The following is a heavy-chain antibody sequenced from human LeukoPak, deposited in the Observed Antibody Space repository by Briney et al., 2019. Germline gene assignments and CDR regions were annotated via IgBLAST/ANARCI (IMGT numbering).Heavy chain of an antibody. V-gene: IGHV4-38-2*01. J-gene: IGHJ4*02. CDR3: ARQNGFGEEFDY. D-gene: IGHD3-3*01. CDR2: IYHSGST. Sequence: SETLSLTCAVSGYSISSEYYWGWSRQPPGQGLEWIGSIYHSGSTYYNPSLKSRITMPVDTSKNQFSLTLTSVTAADTAVYYCARQNGFGEEFDYWGQGTLVTVSS. CDR1: GYSISSEYY.